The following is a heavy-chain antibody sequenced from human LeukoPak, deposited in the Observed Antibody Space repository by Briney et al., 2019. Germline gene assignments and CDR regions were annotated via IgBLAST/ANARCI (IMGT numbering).Heavy chain of an antibody. J-gene: IGHJ3*02. CDR3: AKVSRKRLLSDAFGI. CDR1: GFTFDDYA. Sequence: PGRSLRLSCAASGFTFDDYAMHWVRQAPGKGLEWVSGISWNSGSIGYADSVKGRFTISRDNAKNSLYLQMNSLRAEDTALYYCAKVSRKRLLSDAFGIWGQGTMVTVSS. CDR2: ISWNSGSI. V-gene: IGHV3-9*01.